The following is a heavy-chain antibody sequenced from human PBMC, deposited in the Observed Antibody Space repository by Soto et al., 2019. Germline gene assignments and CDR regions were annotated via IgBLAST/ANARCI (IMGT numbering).Heavy chain of an antibody. CDR2: INKNGFTI. CDR3: ARGAVTGTSLVDY. D-gene: IGHD6-19*01. CDR1: GFTLTTYR. J-gene: IGHJ4*02. Sequence: GGSLRPSCAVLGFTLTTYRMNSVRQAPGKGLEWISFINKNGFTIYYADSVKGRFTISRDYAKNSLYQQMDSLRHEDTAVYYCARGAVTGTSLVDYWGLGTLVT. V-gene: IGHV3-48*02.